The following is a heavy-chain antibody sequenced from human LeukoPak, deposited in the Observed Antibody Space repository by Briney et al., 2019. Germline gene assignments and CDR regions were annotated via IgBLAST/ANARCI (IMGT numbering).Heavy chain of an antibody. V-gene: IGHV1-69*04. CDR3: ARDRVDFHDRSGFVVVASDI. J-gene: IGHJ3*02. Sequence: VASVKVSCKAPGGTFGDHSLSWVRQAPGQGLEWVGRVIPIPGRSSYEPKFQGRVTITADRSTGTAYMELFSLRSEDTAVYYCARDRVDFHDRSGFVVVASDIWGQGTMVTVSS. CDR2: VIPIPGRS. D-gene: IGHD3-22*01. CDR1: GGTFGDHS.